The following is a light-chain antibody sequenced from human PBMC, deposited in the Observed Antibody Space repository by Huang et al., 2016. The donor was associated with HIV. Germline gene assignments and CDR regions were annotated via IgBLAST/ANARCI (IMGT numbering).Light chain of an antibody. Sequence: EIVLTQSPATLSLSPGERATLSCRASQGVSGSLAWYQQKPGQAPRLLIYGASTRANGGPARFSGSGSGTEFTLTISSLQSEDCAGYYCQQYNNFYTFGPGTRVDIK. CDR2: GAS. CDR1: QGVSGS. V-gene: IGKV3-15*01. CDR3: QQYNNFYT. J-gene: IGKJ3*01.